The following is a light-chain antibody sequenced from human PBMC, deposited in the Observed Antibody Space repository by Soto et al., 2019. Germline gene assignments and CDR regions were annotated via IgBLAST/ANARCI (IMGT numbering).Light chain of an antibody. CDR3: LLSYSGARGGV. Sequence: QAVVTQEPSLTVSPGGTVTLTCGSSTGAVTSGHYPYWFQQKPGQAPRTLIYDASNKHSWTPARFSGSLLVGKAALTLSGAQPEDEAEYYCLLSYSGARGGVFGGGTKLTVL. CDR1: TGAVTSGHY. J-gene: IGLJ3*02. CDR2: DAS. V-gene: IGLV7-46*01.